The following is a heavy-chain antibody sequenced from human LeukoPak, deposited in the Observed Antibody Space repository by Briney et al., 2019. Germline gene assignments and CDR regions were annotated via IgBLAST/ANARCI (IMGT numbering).Heavy chain of an antibody. J-gene: IGHJ4*02. CDR2: IIPIFGTA. CDR1: GGTFSSYA. D-gene: IGHD3-3*01. Sequence: VASVKVSCKVSGGTFSSYAISWVRQAPGQGLGWMGGIIPIFGTANYAQKFQGRVTITADESTSTAYMELSSLRSEDTAVYYCAREAYMRGYDFWSGYYWFDYWGQGTLVTVSS. V-gene: IGHV1-69*01. CDR3: AREAYMRGYDFWSGYYWFDY.